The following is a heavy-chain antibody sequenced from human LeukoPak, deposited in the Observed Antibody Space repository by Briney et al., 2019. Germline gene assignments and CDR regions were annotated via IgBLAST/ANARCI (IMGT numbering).Heavy chain of an antibody. CDR3: ARDSGSYSGLETELEY. J-gene: IGHJ4*02. CDR1: GFTFSSYS. CDR2: ISSSSDFI. V-gene: IGHV3-21*01. D-gene: IGHD1-26*01. Sequence: GGSLRLSCAASGFTFSSYSMNWVRQAPGRGLEWVSSISSSSDFIYYADSVKGRFTISRDNAKNSLYLQMNSLRAEDTAVYYCARDSGSYSGLETELEYWGQGTLVTVSS.